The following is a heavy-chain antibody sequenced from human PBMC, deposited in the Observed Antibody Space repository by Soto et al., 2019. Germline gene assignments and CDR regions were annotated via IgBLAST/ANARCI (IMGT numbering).Heavy chain of an antibody. Sequence: QVQLVQSGAEVKKPGSSVKVSCKASGGTFSSYAISWVRQAPGQGLEWMGGIIPIFGTANYAQKFQGRVTITADESTRTADMELSSLRSEDTAVYYCASERAAAGPYYYYGMDVWGQGTTVTVSS. D-gene: IGHD6-13*01. J-gene: IGHJ6*02. V-gene: IGHV1-69*12. CDR3: ASERAAAGPYYYYGMDV. CDR2: IIPIFGTA. CDR1: GGTFSSYA.